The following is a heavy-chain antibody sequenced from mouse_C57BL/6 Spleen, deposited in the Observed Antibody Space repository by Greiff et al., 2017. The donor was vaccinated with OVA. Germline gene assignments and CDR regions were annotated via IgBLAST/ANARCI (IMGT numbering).Heavy chain of an antibody. CDR1: GYTFTSYW. CDR2: IYPGNSDT. J-gene: IGHJ2*01. CDR3: TRFPTMVAMDY. V-gene: IGHV1-5*01. D-gene: IGHD2-9*01. Sequence: EVKVVESGTVLARPGASVKMSCKTSGYTFTSYWMHWVKQRPGQGLEWIGAIYPGNSDTSYNQKFKGKAKLTAVTSASTAYMELSSLTNEDSAVYYCTRFPTMVAMDYWGQGTTLTVSS.